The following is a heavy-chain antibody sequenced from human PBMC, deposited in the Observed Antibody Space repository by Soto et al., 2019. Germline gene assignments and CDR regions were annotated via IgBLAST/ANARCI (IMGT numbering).Heavy chain of an antibody. CDR1: GGSISSYY. CDR2: IYYSGST. V-gene: IGHV4-59*01. Sequence: QVQLQESGPGLVKPSETLSLTCTVSGGSISSYYWSWIRQPPGKGLEWIGYIYYSGSTNYNPSLKSRVTISVDTSKNQFSLKLSSVTAADTVVYYCALSIAVAGTINFDYWGQGTLVTVSS. J-gene: IGHJ4*02. D-gene: IGHD6-19*01. CDR3: ALSIAVAGTINFDY.